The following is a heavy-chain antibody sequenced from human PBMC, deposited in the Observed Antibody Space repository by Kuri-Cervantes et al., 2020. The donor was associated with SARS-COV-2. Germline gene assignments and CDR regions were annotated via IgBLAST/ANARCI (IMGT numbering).Heavy chain of an antibody. D-gene: IGHD3/OR15-3a*01. CDR1: GFSFSTYS. J-gene: IGHJ6*02. CDR3: ARDSEGKYDLWSGYQYYYFYGMDV. CDR2: ISSSSSYI. V-gene: IGHV3-21*01. Sequence: GESLKISCAASGFSFSTYSMNWVRPAPGKGLEWVASISSSSSYIYYADSLRGRFTISRDNAKNSLYLKMSSLRAEDTAVYYCARDSEGKYDLWSGYQYYYFYGMDVWGQGTAVTVSS.